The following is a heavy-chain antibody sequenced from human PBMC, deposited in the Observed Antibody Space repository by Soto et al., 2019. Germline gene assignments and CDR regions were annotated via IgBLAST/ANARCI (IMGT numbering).Heavy chain of an antibody. CDR3: AKDWLGSGEGTYYMDF. J-gene: IGHJ6*03. V-gene: IGHV3-23*01. CDR2: ISGSGGST. Sequence: EVQLLESGGGLVQPGGSLRLSCAASGFTFSSYAMSWVRQAPGKGLEWVSAISGSGGSTYYADSVKGRVTITRDNSKNTLYLEMNILRAEDTAVYYCAKDWLGSGEGTYYMDFWGKGTTVTVSS. D-gene: IGHD1-26*01. CDR1: GFTFSSYA.